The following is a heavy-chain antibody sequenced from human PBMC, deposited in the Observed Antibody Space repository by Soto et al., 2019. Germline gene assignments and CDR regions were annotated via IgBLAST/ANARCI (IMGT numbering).Heavy chain of an antibody. Sequence: QMQLVESGGGAVQPGRSLRLSCAASGFTFSYYPMHWVRQAPGKGLEWVAVISFDGSNKYYADSVKGRFTISRDNSKNTLYXQMNXLXXEDTXXXXCARVPGDMVXXLXXXXXXXRXPLSDVDVWGQGTTVTVSS. CDR3: ARVPGDMVXXLXXXXXXXRXPLSDVDV. CDR2: ISFDGSNK. CDR1: GFTFSYYP. D-gene: IGHD3-16*01. J-gene: IGHJ6*02. V-gene: IGHV3-30*04.